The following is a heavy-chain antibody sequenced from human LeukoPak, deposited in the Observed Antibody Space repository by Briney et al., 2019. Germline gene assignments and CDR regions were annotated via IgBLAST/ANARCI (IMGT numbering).Heavy chain of an antibody. CDR1: GYSISSGYY. J-gene: IGHJ4*02. CDR2: IFYCGST. D-gene: IGHD3-16*02. CDR3: ATFWGSYRHFDY. Sequence: SETLSLTCTVSGYSISSGYYWGWFRQPPGKGLVWFGSIFYCGSTYYNPPLKSRVTISVDTSKNQFSLKLSSVTAADTALYYCATFWGSYRHFDYWGQGTLVTVSS. V-gene: IGHV4-38-2*02.